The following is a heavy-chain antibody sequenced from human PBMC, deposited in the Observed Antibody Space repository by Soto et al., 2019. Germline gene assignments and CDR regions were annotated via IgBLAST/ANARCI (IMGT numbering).Heavy chain of an antibody. CDR3: ARGGLYYSYGMDV. Sequence: GGSLRLSCEASGFTFSNYGMNWVRQAPGKGLEWISYTSSAGSTIYYADSVRGRFTISRDNARNSLYLQMSSLRDGDTAVYYSARGGLYYSYGMDVWGQRTTVTVSS. V-gene: IGHV3-48*02. CDR1: GFTFSNYG. CDR2: TSSAGSTI. D-gene: IGHD1-26*01. J-gene: IGHJ6*02.